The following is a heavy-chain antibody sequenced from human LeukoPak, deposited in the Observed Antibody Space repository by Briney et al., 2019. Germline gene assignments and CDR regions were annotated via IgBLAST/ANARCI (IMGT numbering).Heavy chain of an antibody. V-gene: IGHV1-24*01. CDR1: GYTLTELS. CDR3: ATEAGSYYYDSSGYHSPRV. Sequence: ASVKVSCKISGYTLTELSMHWVRQAPGKGLEWMGGFDPEDGVTIYAQKFQGRVTMTEDTSTDTAYMELSSLRSEDTAVYYCATEAGSYYYDSSGYHSPRVWGQGTLVTVSS. J-gene: IGHJ4*02. CDR2: FDPEDGVT. D-gene: IGHD3-22*01.